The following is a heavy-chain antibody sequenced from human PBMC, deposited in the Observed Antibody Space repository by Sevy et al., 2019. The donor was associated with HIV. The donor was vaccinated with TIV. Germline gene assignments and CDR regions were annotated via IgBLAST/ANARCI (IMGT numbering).Heavy chain of an antibody. CDR1: GGTFSSYA. CDR3: ARDAAGSDTAMVPFDY. D-gene: IGHD5-18*01. CDR2: IIPIFGTA. Sequence: ASVKVSCKASGGTFSSYAISWVRQAPGQGLEWMGGIIPIFGTANYAQKFQGRVTITADESTSTAYMELSSLRSEDTAVYYCARDAAGSDTAMVPFDYWGQGTLVTVSS. V-gene: IGHV1-69*13. J-gene: IGHJ4*02.